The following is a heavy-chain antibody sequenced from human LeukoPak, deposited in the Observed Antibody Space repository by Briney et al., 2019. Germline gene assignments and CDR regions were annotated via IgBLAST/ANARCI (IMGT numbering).Heavy chain of an antibody. CDR3: ARDTYN. V-gene: IGHV4-4*07. J-gene: IGHJ4*02. CDR2: IYPRGSS. D-gene: IGHD4-11*01. Sequence: SSETLSLTCTVSGDSISKYCWSWIRQPAGKGLEWIGRIYPRGSSYYNPSLKSRVTMSVDMSKYQFSLKLRSVTAADTAVYYCARDTYNWGQGTLVTVSS. CDR1: GDSISKYC.